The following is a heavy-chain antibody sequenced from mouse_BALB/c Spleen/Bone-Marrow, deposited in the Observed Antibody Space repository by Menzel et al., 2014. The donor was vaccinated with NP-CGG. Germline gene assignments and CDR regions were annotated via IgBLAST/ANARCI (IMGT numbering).Heavy chain of an antibody. CDR3: ARLGYYGWFAY. Sequence: EVQGVESGGGLVQPGGSLKLSCAASGFDFSRYWMSWVRQAPGKGLRWIGEINPESITINYTPSLKDKFIISRDNAKNTLYLQMSKVRSKDTALYCCARLGYYGWFAYWGQGTLVTVSA. CDR1: GFDFSRYW. J-gene: IGHJ3*01. V-gene: IGHV4-1*02. D-gene: IGHD2-3*01. CDR2: INPESITI.